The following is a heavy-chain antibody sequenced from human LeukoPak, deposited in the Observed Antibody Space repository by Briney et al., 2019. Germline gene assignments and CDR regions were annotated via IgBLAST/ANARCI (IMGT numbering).Heavy chain of an antibody. J-gene: IGHJ1*01. Sequence: SETLSLTCTVSGGSISSYYWSWIRQPPGKGLEWIGYVYYSGSTNYNPSLKSRVTMSVDTSKNQFSLKLSSVTAADTAVYYCAREATTGSFQHWGQGTLVTVSS. D-gene: IGHD4-17*01. CDR3: AREATTGSFQH. CDR1: GGSISSYY. V-gene: IGHV4-59*12. CDR2: VYYSGST.